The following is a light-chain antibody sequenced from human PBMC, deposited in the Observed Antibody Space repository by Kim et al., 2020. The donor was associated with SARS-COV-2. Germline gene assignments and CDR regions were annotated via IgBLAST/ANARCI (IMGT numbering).Light chain of an antibody. Sequence: VTISCSGSSSNIGSNTITWYHQLPGTAPKLLIYSNNQRPSGVPDRFSGSKSGTSASLAISGLQSEDEADYYCAAWDDRMNGYVFGTGTKVTVL. CDR1: SSNIGSNT. V-gene: IGLV1-44*01. J-gene: IGLJ1*01. CDR2: SNN. CDR3: AAWDDRMNGYV.